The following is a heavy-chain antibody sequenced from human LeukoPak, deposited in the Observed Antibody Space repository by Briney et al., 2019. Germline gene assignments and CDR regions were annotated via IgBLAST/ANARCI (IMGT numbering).Heavy chain of an antibody. CDR1: GYSISSGYY. V-gene: IGHV4-38-2*01. D-gene: IGHD5-18*01. Sequence: PSETLSLTCSVSGYSISSGYYWGWIRQPPGKGLEWIGSIYQSGSTYYNPSLQSRVTISVDTSKNQFSLKLSSVTAADTAVYYCASQSGYSYGPYWGQGTLVTVSS. CDR3: ASQSGYSYGPY. CDR2: IYQSGST. J-gene: IGHJ4*02.